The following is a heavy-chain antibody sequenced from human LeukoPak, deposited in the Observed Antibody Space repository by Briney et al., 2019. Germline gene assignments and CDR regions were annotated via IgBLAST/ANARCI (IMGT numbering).Heavy chain of an antibody. Sequence: SETLSLTCTVSGGSISSSSYYWGWICQPPGKGLEWIGSIYYSGSTYYNPSLKSRVTISVDTSKNQFSLKLSSVTAADTAVYYCASSGYYYGYYYYYMDVWGKGTTVTVSS. J-gene: IGHJ6*03. CDR2: IYYSGST. D-gene: IGHD3-22*01. CDR1: GGSISSSSYY. V-gene: IGHV4-39*01. CDR3: ASSGYYYGYYYYYMDV.